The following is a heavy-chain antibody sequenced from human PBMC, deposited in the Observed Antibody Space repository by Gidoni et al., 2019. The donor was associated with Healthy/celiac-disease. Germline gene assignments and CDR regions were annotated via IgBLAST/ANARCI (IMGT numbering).Heavy chain of an antibody. CDR3: ARESSGISRTPFDY. CDR1: GGTFISYA. Sequence: QVQLVQSGAEVKKPGSSAKVSCKASGGTFISYAISWVRQAPGQGLEWMGGIIPIFGTANYAQKFQGKVTITADKSTSTAYMELSSRRSEDTAVYYCARESSGISRTPFDYWGQGTLVTVSS. D-gene: IGHD1-26*01. V-gene: IGHV1-69*06. J-gene: IGHJ4*02. CDR2: IIPIFGTA.